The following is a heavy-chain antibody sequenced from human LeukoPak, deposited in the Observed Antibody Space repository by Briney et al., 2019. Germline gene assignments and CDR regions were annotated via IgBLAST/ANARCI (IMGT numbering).Heavy chain of an antibody. CDR2: IYYTGST. D-gene: IGHD3-16*01. J-gene: IGHJ4*02. CDR1: GGSISSSNYY. CDR3: ARLSKCSWVY. V-gene: IGHV4-39*01. Sequence: PSETLSLTCSVSGGSISSSNYYWGWIRQPPGKGLEWIGSIYYTGSTYYSPSLKTRVTISVDTSKNQFSLKLRSVTAADTAVYYCARLSKCSWVYWGQGTLVTVSS.